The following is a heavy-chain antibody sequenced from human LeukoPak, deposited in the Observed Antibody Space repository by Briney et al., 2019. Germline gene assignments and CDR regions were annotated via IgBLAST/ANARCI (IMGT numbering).Heavy chain of an antibody. CDR3: AKDKAGYYLYYFDY. D-gene: IGHD3-9*01. V-gene: IGHV3-23*01. J-gene: IGHJ4*02. CDR2: ISGSGGST. Sequence: GGSLRLSCAASGFTFSSYAMSWVRQAPGKGLEWVSAISGSGGSTYYADSVKGRFTISRDNSKNMLYLQMNSLRAEDTAVYYCAKDKAGYYLYYFDYWGQGTLVTVSS. CDR1: GFTFSSYA.